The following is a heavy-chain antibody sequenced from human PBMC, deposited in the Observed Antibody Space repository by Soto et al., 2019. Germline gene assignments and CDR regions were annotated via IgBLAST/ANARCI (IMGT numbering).Heavy chain of an antibody. CDR3: AGQLGNYWNFDL. D-gene: IGHD1-1*01. CDR1: GLTFSSYS. Sequence: EVQLVESGGGLVKSGGSLRLSCAASGLTFSSYSLNWFRQALGKGLEGVASISSVSIYIYYAESVKGRFTISRDNAKNSLYLQMNSLRVEDTAVYYCAGQLGNYWNFDLWGRGTLVTVSS. CDR2: ISSVSIYI. J-gene: IGHJ2*01. V-gene: IGHV3-21*01.